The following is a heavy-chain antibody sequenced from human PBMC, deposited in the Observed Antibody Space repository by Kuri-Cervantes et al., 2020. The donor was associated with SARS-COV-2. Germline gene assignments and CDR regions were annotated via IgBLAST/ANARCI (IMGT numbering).Heavy chain of an antibody. V-gene: IGHV3-21*04. D-gene: IGHD2-8*02. CDR2: ISGSGSYI. Sequence: LSLTCVASGFTLTKYTMNWVRQAPGKALEWVSSISGSGSYIYYADSVKGRLSISRDNSKNSLYVQMDSLTPEDTAMYYCARDCSTGLCTSFDYWGQGTLVTVSS. CDR1: GFTLTKYT. J-gene: IGHJ4*02. CDR3: ARDCSTGLCTSFDY.